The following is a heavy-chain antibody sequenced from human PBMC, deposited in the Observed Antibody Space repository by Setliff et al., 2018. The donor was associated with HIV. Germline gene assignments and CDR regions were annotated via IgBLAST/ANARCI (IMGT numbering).Heavy chain of an antibody. CDR3: ARGQDYYDSSGYYYGQIDS. V-gene: IGHV4-59*12. D-gene: IGHD3-22*01. CDR1: GGSISSYY. Sequence: PSETLSLTCTVSGGSISSYYWNWIRQPPGKGLEWIGYIYYSGSTYYNPSLKSRVTMSVDTSMNQFSLKLNSVTAADTAAYFCARGQDYYDSSGYYYGQIDSWGQGTLVTVSS. J-gene: IGHJ4*02. CDR2: IYYSGST.